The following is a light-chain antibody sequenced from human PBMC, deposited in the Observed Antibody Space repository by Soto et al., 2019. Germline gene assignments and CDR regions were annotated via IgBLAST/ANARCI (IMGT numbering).Light chain of an antibody. Sequence: QSVLTQPPSASGTPGQRVTISCSGNSSNIGSNTVNWYQQLPGTAPKLLIYSNNQRPSGVPDRFSGSKSGTSASLATSGLQSEDEADYYCAAWDDSLNALFGGGTKVTVL. V-gene: IGLV1-44*01. CDR1: SSNIGSNT. CDR3: AAWDDSLNAL. CDR2: SNN. J-gene: IGLJ2*01.